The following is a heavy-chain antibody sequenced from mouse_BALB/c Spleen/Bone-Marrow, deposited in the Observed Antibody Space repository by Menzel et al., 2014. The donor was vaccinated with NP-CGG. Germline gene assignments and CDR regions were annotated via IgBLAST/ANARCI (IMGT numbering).Heavy chain of an antibody. Sequence: EVKLVESGGGLVKPGGSLKLSCAASGFTFSSYTMSWVRQTPEKRLEWVATISSVSIYTYYPDSVKGRFTISRDNAKNTLYLQMSSLKSEDTAMYYCTRDLYDGYSYYAMDYWGQGTSVTVSS. J-gene: IGHJ4*01. V-gene: IGHV5-6-4*01. CDR3: TRDLYDGYSYYAMDY. CDR2: ISSVSIYT. CDR1: GFTFSSYT. D-gene: IGHD2-3*01.